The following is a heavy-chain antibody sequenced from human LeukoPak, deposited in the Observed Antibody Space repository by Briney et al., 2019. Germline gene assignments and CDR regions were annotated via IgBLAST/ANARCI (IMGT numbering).Heavy chain of an antibody. D-gene: IGHD6-13*01. J-gene: IGHJ4*02. CDR3: ARVRSSSWYHDY. V-gene: IGHV3-48*02. CDR1: GFTFNTYS. Sequence: HPGGSLRLSCAASGFTFNTYSMNWVRQAPGKGLEWVSYLSSSSTTVYYADSVKGRFTISRDNAKNSLYLQMNGLRDEDTAVYYCARVRSSSWYHDYWGQGTLVTVSS. CDR2: LSSSSTTV.